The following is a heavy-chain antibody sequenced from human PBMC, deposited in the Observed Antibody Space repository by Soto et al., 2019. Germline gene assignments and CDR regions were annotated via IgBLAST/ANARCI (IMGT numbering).Heavy chain of an antibody. Sequence: GGSLRLSCAASGFTFSGFSMNWVRQAPGRGLEWVSSVTSSPSSMFYADSVKGRFTISRDDAKDSLFLQMNSLRADDTAVYYCAREADFASSGYVLDYWGLGTLVTVSS. CDR3: AREADFASSGYVLDY. J-gene: IGHJ4*02. D-gene: IGHD3-22*01. CDR1: GFTFSGFS. CDR2: VTSSPSSM. V-gene: IGHV3-21*01.